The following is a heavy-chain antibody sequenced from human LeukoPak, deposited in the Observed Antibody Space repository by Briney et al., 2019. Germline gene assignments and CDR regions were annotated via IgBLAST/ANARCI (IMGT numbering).Heavy chain of an antibody. D-gene: IGHD6-19*01. J-gene: IGHJ4*02. CDR1: GGSFSGYY. CDR3: AGGGSGWPTSVVVDY. CDR2: INHSGST. Sequence: PSETLSLTCAVYGGSFSGYYWSWIRRPPGKGLEWIGEINHSGSTNYNPSLKSRVTISVDTSKNQFSLKLSSVTAADTAVYYCAGGGSGWPTSVVVDYWGQGTLVTVSS. V-gene: IGHV4-34*01.